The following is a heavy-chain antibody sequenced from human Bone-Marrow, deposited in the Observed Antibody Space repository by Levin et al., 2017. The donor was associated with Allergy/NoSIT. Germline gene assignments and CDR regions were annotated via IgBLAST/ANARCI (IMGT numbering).Heavy chain of an antibody. CDR1: GYTFTNYG. D-gene: IGHD3-3*01. CDR3: ARDSAFPSNIGAAY. V-gene: IGHV1-18*01. CDR2: ISASNGDT. Sequence: ASVKVSCKASGYTFTNYGFTWVRKAPGGRLEWMGWISASNGDTNYAQKFQDRVTMTTDPATSTAYMELRSLGAVDSAVYYCARDSAFPSNIGAAYWGQGTLVTVSS. J-gene: IGHJ4*02.